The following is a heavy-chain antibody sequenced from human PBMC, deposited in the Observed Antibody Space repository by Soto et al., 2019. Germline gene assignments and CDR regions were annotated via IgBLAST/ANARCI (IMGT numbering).Heavy chain of an antibody. D-gene: IGHD4-17*01. CDR1: GDTFTANY. V-gene: IGHV1-2*02. Sequence: QVQLLQSGAEVKKPGASVKVSCKASGDTFTANYIHWVRQAPGQGFEWMGWINPQSGGTNYPQKFQGRFSMPRDTSLSTMYMTLDKLKSDDTVEYYCESELAKDGESAGFDDCGQGILDTVAS. CDR3: ESELAKDGESAGFDD. J-gene: IGHJ4*02. CDR2: INPQSGGT.